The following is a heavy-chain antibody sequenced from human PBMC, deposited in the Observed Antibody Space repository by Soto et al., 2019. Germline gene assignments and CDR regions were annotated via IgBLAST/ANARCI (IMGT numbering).Heavy chain of an antibody. CDR3: ARDHVAAAGLYCYYGMDV. D-gene: IGHD6-13*01. CDR1: GYTFTSYY. CDR2: INPSGGST. J-gene: IGHJ6*02. Sequence: ASVKVSCKASGYTFTSYYMHWVRQAPGQGLEWMGIINPSGGSTSYAQKFQGRVTMTRDNAKNSLYLQMNSLRAEDTALYYCARDHVAAAGLYCYYGMDVWGQGTTVTVSS. V-gene: IGHV1-46*01.